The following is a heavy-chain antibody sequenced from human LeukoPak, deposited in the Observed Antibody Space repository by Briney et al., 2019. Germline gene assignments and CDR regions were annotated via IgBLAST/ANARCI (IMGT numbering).Heavy chain of an antibody. Sequence: PGGSLRLSCAASGFTFSSYEMNWVRQAPGKGLGWVSYISSSGSTIYYADSVKGRFTISRDNAKNSLYLQMNSLRAEDTAVYYCARDSTMVRGVIIAYYYGMDVWGKGTTVTVSS. CDR3: ARDSTMVRGVIIAYYYGMDV. CDR1: GFTFSSYE. D-gene: IGHD3-10*01. J-gene: IGHJ6*04. CDR2: ISSSGSTI. V-gene: IGHV3-48*03.